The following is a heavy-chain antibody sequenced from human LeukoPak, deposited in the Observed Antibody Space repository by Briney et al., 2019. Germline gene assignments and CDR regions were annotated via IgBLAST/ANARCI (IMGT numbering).Heavy chain of an antibody. CDR1: GFSIRLYV. D-gene: IGHD6-13*01. CDR2: ISYDGSNK. V-gene: IGHV3-30-3*01. Sequence: GGSLRLSCAASGFSIRLYVMSWVRQAPGKGLEWVAVISYDGSNKYYADSVKGRFTISRDNSKNTLYLQMNSLRAEDTAVYYCARDTAQPGIAAAGTRFDYWGQGTLVTVSS. CDR3: ARDTAQPGIAAAGTRFDY. J-gene: IGHJ4*02.